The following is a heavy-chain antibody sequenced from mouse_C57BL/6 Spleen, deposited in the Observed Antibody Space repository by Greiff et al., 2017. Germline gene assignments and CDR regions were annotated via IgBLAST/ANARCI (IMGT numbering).Heavy chain of an antibody. V-gene: IGHV5-6*01. D-gene: IGHD1-1*01. J-gene: IGHJ1*03. CDR2: ISSGGSYT. CDR3: ARSPFITTVVAPYWYFDV. CDR1: GFTFSSYG. Sequence: EVKVVESGGDLVKPGGSLKLSCAASGFTFSSYGMSWVRQTPDKRLEWVATISSGGSYTYYPDSVKGRFTISRDNAKNTLYLQMSSLKSEDTAMYYCARSPFITTVVAPYWYFDVWGTGTTVTVSS.